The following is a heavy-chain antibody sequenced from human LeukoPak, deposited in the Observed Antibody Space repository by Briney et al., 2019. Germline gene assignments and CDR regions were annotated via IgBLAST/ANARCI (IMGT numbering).Heavy chain of an antibody. J-gene: IGHJ4*02. CDR3: AKDFTPDGIWDIDY. Sequence: GGSLRLSCVASGFTFSKYTMSWVRQAPGKGLEWVSGIYGGGSGSTFYAESVKGRFTISRDNSKNTLYLQTNSLRDEDTAIYYCAKDFTPDGIWDIDYWGRGTLITVSS. CDR2: IYGGGSGST. CDR1: GFTFSKYT. D-gene: IGHD1-20*01. V-gene: IGHV3-23*01.